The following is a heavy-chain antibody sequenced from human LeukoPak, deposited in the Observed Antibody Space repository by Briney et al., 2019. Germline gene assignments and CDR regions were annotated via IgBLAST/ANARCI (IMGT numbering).Heavy chain of an antibody. D-gene: IGHD5-18*01. Sequence: SETLSLTCTVSGGSISSSSAYWGWIRQPPGKGLEWIGSIYYSKNTYYNPSLKSRVTISADTSKNQSSLTLGSVSATDTAVYYCVSPRGFSYGYFDYWGQGTLVTVSS. V-gene: IGHV4-39*01. CDR3: VSPRGFSYGYFDY. CDR2: IYYSKNT. J-gene: IGHJ4*02. CDR1: GGSISSSSAY.